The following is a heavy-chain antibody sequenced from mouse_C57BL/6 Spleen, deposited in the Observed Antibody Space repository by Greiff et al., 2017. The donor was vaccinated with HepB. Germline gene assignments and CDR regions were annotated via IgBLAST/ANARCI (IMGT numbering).Heavy chain of an antibody. Sequence: QVQLQQPGAELVKPGASVKLSCKASGYTFTSYWMQWVKQRPGQGLEWIGEIDPSDSYTNYNQKFKGKATLTVDTSSSTAYMQLSSLTSEDSAVYYCARRGYYGYDPGFAYWGQGTLVTVSA. CDR1: GYTFTSYW. CDR2: IDPSDSYT. V-gene: IGHV1-50*01. D-gene: IGHD2-2*01. CDR3: ARRGYYGYDPGFAY. J-gene: IGHJ3*01.